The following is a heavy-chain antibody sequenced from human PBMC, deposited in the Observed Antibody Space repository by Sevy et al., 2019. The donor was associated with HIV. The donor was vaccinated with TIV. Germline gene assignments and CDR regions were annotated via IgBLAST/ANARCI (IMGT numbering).Heavy chain of an antibody. V-gene: IGHV3-33*01. CDR3: ASGAYYYASRSQNFDY. Sequence: EGSLRLSCAASGFTFSSYGMHWVRQAPGKWLEWVALIWYDGTNKYYADSVKGRFTISRDNSKNTLYLQMNSLRAEDTAVYYCASGAYYYASRSQNFDYWGPGTLVTVSS. CDR1: GFTFSSYG. D-gene: IGHD3-10*01. CDR2: IWYDGTNK. J-gene: IGHJ4*02.